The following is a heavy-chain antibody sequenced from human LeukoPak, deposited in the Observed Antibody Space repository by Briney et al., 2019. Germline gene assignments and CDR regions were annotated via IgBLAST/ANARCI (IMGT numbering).Heavy chain of an antibody. Sequence: GEPLRLSCAASGFTFSSYWMSWVRQAPGKGLEWVANIKQDGSEKYYVDSVKGRFTISRDNAKNSLYLQMNSLRAEDTAVYYCASGGWHPDYWGQGTLVTVSS. CDR2: IKQDGSEK. D-gene: IGHD6-19*01. CDR1: GFTFSSYW. V-gene: IGHV3-7*03. CDR3: ASGGWHPDY. J-gene: IGHJ4*02.